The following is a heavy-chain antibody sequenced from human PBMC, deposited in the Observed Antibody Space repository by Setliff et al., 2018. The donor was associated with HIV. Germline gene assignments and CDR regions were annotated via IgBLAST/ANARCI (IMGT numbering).Heavy chain of an antibody. CDR3: ARYALAVPGYHNAFDI. CDR2: ISSTSSNI. CDR1: GFRFSDYT. V-gene: IGHV3-48*01. J-gene: IGHJ3*02. Sequence: GSLRLSCAPSGFRFSDYTMTWVRQAPGKGLEWVSYISSTSSNIYYVDSVEGRFTISRDNADNSLYLQMNSLRAEDTAVYYCARYALAVPGYHNAFDIWGQGTMVTVSS. D-gene: IGHD6-19*01.